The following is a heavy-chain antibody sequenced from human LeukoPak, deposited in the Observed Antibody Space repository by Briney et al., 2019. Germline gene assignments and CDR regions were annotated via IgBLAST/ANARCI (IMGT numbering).Heavy chain of an antibody. J-gene: IGHJ5*02. CDR2: ISSSSNTI. Sequence: GSLRLSCAASGFTFSDYSMRWVRQAPGKGLEWVSYISSSSNTIYYADSVESRFTISRDNAKNSLYLQMNSLRVEDTAVYYCASGAEGYVFDPWGQGTLVTVSS. D-gene: IGHD1-1*01. CDR3: ASGAEGYVFDP. CDR1: GFTFSDYS. V-gene: IGHV3-48*01.